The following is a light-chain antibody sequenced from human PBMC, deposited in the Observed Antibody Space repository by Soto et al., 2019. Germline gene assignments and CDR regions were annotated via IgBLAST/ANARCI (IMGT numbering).Light chain of an antibody. CDR2: EVT. V-gene: IGLV2-14*01. CDR1: STDIGAYNY. J-gene: IGLJ1*01. CDR3: NSYTTLSNRV. Sequence: QSALTQPASVSGSPGQSITISCTGTSTDIGAYNYVSWYQQHPGKAPKLLIYEVTNRPSGVSNRFSGSKSGNAASLTISGLQAEDEANYYRNSYTTLSNRVFGTGTKVT.